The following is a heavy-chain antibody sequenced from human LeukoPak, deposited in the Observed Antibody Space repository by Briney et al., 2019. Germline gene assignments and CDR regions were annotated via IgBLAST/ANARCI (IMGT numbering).Heavy chain of an antibody. CDR2: ISNSGSIT. CDR3: ARGGLYDPAP. CDR1: GFTFSDYY. D-gene: IGHD3-16*01. J-gene: IGHJ5*02. V-gene: IGHV3-11*01. Sequence: GGSLRLSCAASGFTFSDYYMSWIRQAPGKGLEYISCISNSGSITYYADSVKGRFTISRDNAKNSLYLQMNSLRVEDTAVYYCARGGLYDPAPGGQGTLVTVSS.